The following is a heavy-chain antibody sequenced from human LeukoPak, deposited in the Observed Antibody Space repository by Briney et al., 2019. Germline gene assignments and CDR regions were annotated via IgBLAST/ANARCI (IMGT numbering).Heavy chain of an antibody. CDR1: GYTFTGYY. D-gene: IGHD6-13*01. CDR2: INPNSGGT. Sequence: AASVTVSCKASGYTFTGYYMHWVRQAPGQGLEWMGWINPNSGGTNYAQKFQGRVTMTRDTSISTAYMELSRLRSDDTAVYYCAREYSSSWYRYFDYWGQGTLVTVSS. CDR3: AREYSSSWYRYFDY. V-gene: IGHV1-2*02. J-gene: IGHJ4*02.